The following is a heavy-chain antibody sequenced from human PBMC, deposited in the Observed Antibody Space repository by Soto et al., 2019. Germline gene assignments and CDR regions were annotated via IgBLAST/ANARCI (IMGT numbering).Heavy chain of an antibody. Sequence: QIQLVQSGAEVKKPGASVKVSCKASGYSFTSYGISWVRQAPGQGLEWMGWISAYNGNTNYAQKFQGRVTMTTDTSTSTAYMELRSLISDDTAMYYCARFLRVTREDDYWGQGTLVTVSS. CDR3: ARFLRVTREDDY. D-gene: IGHD4-17*01. J-gene: IGHJ4*02. V-gene: IGHV1-18*01. CDR1: GYSFTSYG. CDR2: ISAYNGNT.